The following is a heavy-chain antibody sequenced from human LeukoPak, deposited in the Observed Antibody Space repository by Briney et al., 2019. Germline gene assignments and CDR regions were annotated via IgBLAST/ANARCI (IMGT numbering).Heavy chain of an antibody. V-gene: IGHV4-4*02. CDR2: IYHSGST. CDR3: ARDPIVGAHAFDI. CDR1: GFTFSGHEM. J-gene: IGHJ3*02. D-gene: IGHD1-26*01. Sequence: PGGSLRLSCAVSGFTFSGHEMNWVRQPPGKGLEWIGEIYHSGSTNYNPSLKSRVTISVDKSKNQFSLKLSSVTAADTAVYYCARDPIVGAHAFDIWGQGTMVTVSS.